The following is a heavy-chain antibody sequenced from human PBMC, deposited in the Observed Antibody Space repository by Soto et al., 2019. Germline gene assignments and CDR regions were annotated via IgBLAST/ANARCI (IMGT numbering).Heavy chain of an antibody. CDR3: ASDDSSGYYGY. Sequence: SETLSLTCTVSGGSISSGDYYWSWIRQPPGKGLEWIGYIYYSGSTYYNPSLKSRVTISVDASKNQFSLKLSSVNAADTAVYYCASDDSSGYYGYWGQGTLVTVSS. D-gene: IGHD3-22*01. J-gene: IGHJ4*02. CDR1: GGSISSGDYY. V-gene: IGHV4-30-4*01. CDR2: IYYSGST.